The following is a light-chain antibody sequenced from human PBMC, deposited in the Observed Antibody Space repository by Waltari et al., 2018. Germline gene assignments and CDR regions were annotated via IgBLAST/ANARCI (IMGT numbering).Light chain of an antibody. J-gene: IGLJ3*02. CDR3: QAWGTGIQGV. Sequence: QLGVTQSPSASASLGASVKLTCILSSWHSTNAVAWHQQQPEKGPRFLMKVNSDGSHSKGDGIPDRFSGSSSGAERYLTISSLQSEDEADYYCQAWGTGIQGVFGGGTKLTVL. CDR2: VNSDGSH. CDR1: SWHSTNA. V-gene: IGLV4-69*01.